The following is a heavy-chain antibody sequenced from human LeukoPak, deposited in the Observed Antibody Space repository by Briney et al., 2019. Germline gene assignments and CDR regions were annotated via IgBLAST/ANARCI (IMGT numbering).Heavy chain of an antibody. CDR1: GFTFSAYS. CDR3: ARAQPYYYYDSSGYYRLDY. D-gene: IGHD3-22*01. Sequence: GGSLRLSCAASGFTFSAYSMNWVRQAPGKGLEWVSSITSSSSYIYYADSVKGRFTISRDNANNSLYLQMNSLRAEDTAVYYCARAQPYYYYDSSGYYRLDYWGQGTLVTVSS. CDR2: ITSSSSYI. J-gene: IGHJ4*02. V-gene: IGHV3-21*01.